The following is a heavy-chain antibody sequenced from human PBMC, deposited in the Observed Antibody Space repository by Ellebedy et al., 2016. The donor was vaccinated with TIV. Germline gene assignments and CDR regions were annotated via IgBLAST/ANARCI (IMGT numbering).Heavy chain of an antibody. D-gene: IGHD4-23*01. J-gene: IGHJ4*02. Sequence: GESLKISCAASGFTFSSYWMSWVRQAPGKGLEWVANIKQDGSEKWYVDSVKGRFTISRDNAKNSLYLQMSSLRAEDMAVYYCARPLYAGSSGNFDYWGQGTLVTVSS. CDR2: IKQDGSEK. CDR3: ARPLYAGSSGNFDY. V-gene: IGHV3-7*01. CDR1: GFTFSSYW.